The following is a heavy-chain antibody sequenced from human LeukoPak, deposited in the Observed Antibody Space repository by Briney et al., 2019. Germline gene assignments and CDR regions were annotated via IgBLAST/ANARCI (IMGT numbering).Heavy chain of an antibody. J-gene: IGHJ5*02. CDR1: GGTFSSYT. CDR3: APQLNTGYSSSWQFDP. Sequence: SVKVSCKASGGTFSSYTISWVRQAPGQGLEWMGRIIPILGIANYAQKFQGRVTVTADKSMSTAYMEPSSLRSEDTAVYYCAPQLNTGYSSSWQFDPWGQGTLVTVSS. D-gene: IGHD6-13*01. V-gene: IGHV1-69*02. CDR2: IIPILGIA.